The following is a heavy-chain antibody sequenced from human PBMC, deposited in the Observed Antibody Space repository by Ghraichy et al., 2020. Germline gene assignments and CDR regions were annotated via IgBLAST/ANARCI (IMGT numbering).Heavy chain of an antibody. V-gene: IGHV4-4*02. D-gene: IGHD3-9*01. J-gene: IGHJ5*02. CDR2: MYHDGDS. CDR3: AKKPITHDLMTA. Sequence: LSLTCAVSGDSIKTSVWWSWLRQPPGKGLEWIGEMYHDGDSNYSPSLKSRVTISVDKSKNQFSLTLRSLTDADTAVYYCAKKPITHDLMTAWGQGILVTVSS. CDR1: GDSIKTSVW.